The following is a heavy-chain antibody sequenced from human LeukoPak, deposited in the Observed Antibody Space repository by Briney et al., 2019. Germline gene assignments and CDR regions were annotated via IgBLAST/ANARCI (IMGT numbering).Heavy chain of an antibody. V-gene: IGHV3-11*01. CDR2: ISSSGSTI. Sequence: GGSLRLSCAASGFTFSDYYMSWIRQAPGKGLEWVSYISSSGSTIYYADSVKGRFTISRDNAKNSLYLQMNSLRAEDTAVYYCARALDLVILPAAIRRPYGMDVWGQGTTVTVSS. CDR3: ARALDLVILPAAIRRPYGMDV. CDR1: GFTFSDYY. J-gene: IGHJ6*02. D-gene: IGHD2-2*01.